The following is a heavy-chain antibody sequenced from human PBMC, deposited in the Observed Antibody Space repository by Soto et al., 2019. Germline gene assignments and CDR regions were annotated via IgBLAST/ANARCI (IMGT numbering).Heavy chain of an antibody. CDR1: GFTFSSYG. CDR2: IWYDGSNK. J-gene: IGHJ3*02. CDR3: ARAGRSDAFDI. D-gene: IGHD3-10*01. Sequence: QVQLVESGGGVVQPGRSLRLSCAASGFTFSSYGMHWVRQAPGKGLEWVAVIWYDGSNKYYADSVKGRFTISRDNSKNTLYLQMNSLTAEDTAVYHCARAGRSDAFDIWGQGTMVTVSS. V-gene: IGHV3-33*01.